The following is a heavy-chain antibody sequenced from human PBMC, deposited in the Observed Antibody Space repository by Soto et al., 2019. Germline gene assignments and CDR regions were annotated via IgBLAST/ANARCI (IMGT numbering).Heavy chain of an antibody. CDR3: AKWSGSGSFYNTPFAS. J-gene: IGHJ4*02. CDR1: GFIFSSYA. D-gene: IGHD3-10*01. Sequence: QVQLMESGGGVVQPGRSLRLSCAASGFIFSSYAMHWVRQSPGKGLEWVAVISYDGTNKYYADSVKGRFTISRDNSKSTLYLQMNTLRIEDTAVYHCAKWSGSGSFYNTPFASWGQGTLVSVSS. V-gene: IGHV3-30*18. CDR2: ISYDGTNK.